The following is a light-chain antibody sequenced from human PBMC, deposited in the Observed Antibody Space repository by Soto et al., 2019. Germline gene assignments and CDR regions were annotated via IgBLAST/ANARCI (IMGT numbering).Light chain of an antibody. J-gene: IGKJ1*01. Sequence: DIPMTQSPSTLSASVGDRVTITCRASQTISRQLAWYQQKPGKAPKVLIYDASNLESGVPSRFSGSGSGTEFTLTISSLQPDDFATYYCQQYNSYTSFGQGTKVEIK. CDR1: QTISRQ. V-gene: IGKV1-5*01. CDR3: QQYNSYTS. CDR2: DAS.